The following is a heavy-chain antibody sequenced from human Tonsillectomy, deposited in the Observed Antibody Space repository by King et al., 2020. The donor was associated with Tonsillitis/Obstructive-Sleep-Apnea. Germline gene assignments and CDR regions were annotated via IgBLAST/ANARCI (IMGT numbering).Heavy chain of an antibody. Sequence: QLQESGPGLVKPSETLSLNCTVSGGSISSSSYYWGWIRQPPGKGLEWIGSIYYSGSTYYNPSLKSRVTISVDTSKNQFSLKLSSVTAADTAVYYCASPPAAYDFWSGYYTHDAFDIWGQGTMVTVSS. CDR1: GGSISSSSYY. V-gene: IGHV4-39*01. J-gene: IGHJ3*02. D-gene: IGHD3-3*01. CDR3: ASPPAAYDFWSGYYTHDAFDI. CDR2: IYYSGST.